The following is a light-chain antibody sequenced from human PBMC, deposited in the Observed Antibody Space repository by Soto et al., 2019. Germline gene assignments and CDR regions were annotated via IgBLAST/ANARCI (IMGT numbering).Light chain of an antibody. CDR2: GAS. J-gene: IGKJ5*01. V-gene: IGKV3-11*01. CDR1: QSVSSN. CDR3: QQRSNWPAIT. Sequence: EIVMTQSPATLSVSPGERATLSCRASQSVSSNLAWYQQKPGQAPRLLIYGASNRATGIPARFSGSGSGTDFTLTISSLEPEDFAVYYCQQRSNWPAITFGQGTRLEIK.